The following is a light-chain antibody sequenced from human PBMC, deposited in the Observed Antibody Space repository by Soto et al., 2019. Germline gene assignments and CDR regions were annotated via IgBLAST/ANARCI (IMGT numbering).Light chain of an antibody. CDR3: QQYNNWPPWT. CDR2: GAS. CDR1: QSVGTN. Sequence: EIVMTQSPVTLSVSPGERATLSCRASQSVGTNLDWYQQKPGQAPRLLIYGASTRATGIPARFSGSGSGTGFTLTISSLQSEDFAVYYCQQYNNWPPWTFGQGTKVEIK. V-gene: IGKV3-15*01. J-gene: IGKJ1*01.